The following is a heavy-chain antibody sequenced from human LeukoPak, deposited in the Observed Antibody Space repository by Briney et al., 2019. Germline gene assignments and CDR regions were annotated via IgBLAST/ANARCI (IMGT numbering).Heavy chain of an antibody. CDR2: IKYDESSP. CDR1: GFTFSSYS. J-gene: IGHJ4*02. CDR3: VRGAHYDTSGYYY. Sequence: GGSLRLSCAASGFTFSSYSMNWVRQAPGKGLVWVSRIKYDESSPIYAASVKGRFTISRGNAKNTLYLQMNSLRAEDTAVYYCVRGAHYDTSGYYYWGQGTLVTVSS. D-gene: IGHD3-22*01. V-gene: IGHV3-74*01.